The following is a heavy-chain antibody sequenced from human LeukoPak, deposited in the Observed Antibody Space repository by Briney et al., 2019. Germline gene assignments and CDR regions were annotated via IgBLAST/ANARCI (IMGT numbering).Heavy chain of an antibody. V-gene: IGHV4-4*09. CDR2: ISSSGST. J-gene: IGHJ4*02. CDR1: RGSISGSIRSFY. Sequence: SETLSLTCTVSRGSISGSIRSFYWSWLRQPPGKGLEWIGYISSSGSTHDNPSLRSRVPISLDASKNQFFLTLSSVSAADTALYYCARIPLAYSGAYYFDYWGQGTLVTVSP. D-gene: IGHD1-26*01. CDR3: ARIPLAYSGAYYFDY.